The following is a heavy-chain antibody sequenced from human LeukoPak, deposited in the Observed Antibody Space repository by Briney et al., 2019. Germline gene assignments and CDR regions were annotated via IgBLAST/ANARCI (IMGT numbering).Heavy chain of an antibody. D-gene: IGHD2-15*01. CDR2: IIPIFGTA. J-gene: IGHJ3*02. CDR1: GGTFSSYA. Sequence: ASVKVSCKASGGTFSSYAISWVRQAPGQGLEWMGGIIPIFGTANYAQKFQGRVTITADESTSTAYMELSSLRSEDTAVYYCARVGRYCSGGSCYDDAFDIWGQETMVTVSS. CDR3: ARVGRYCSGGSCYDDAFDI. V-gene: IGHV1-69*13.